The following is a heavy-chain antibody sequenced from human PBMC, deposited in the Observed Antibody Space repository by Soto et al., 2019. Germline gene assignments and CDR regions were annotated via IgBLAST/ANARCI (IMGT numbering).Heavy chain of an antibody. D-gene: IGHD1-1*01. CDR1: GGTFSSYA. CDR2: IVPIFGIA. CDR3: AKAAQTRYNWNDLGNWFDP. J-gene: IGHJ5*02. Sequence: QVQLVQSGAEVKKPGSSVKVSCKGSGGTFSSYAIAWVRQAPGEGLEWMGGIVPIFGIANYAQKFQGRVAITADEATNTAYMELSSLRSDDTAVYYCAKAAQTRYNWNDLGNWFDPWGQGTLVIVSS. V-gene: IGHV1-69*01.